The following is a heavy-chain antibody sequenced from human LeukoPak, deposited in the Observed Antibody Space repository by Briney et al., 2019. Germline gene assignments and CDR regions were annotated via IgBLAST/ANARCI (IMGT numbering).Heavy chain of an antibody. D-gene: IGHD3-3*01. CDR3: ERDSFDDFWSGSTLDY. CDR1: ALSFSSYW. J-gene: IGHJ4*02. V-gene: IGHV3-7*01. CDR2: IQQDGSEK. Sequence: GGSMRLSCAASALSFSSYWMSWVRQAQGKVLEWVASIQQDGSEKFYLDSVKGRFTICRDNAKNSLYLQMSSLRAEDTGVYYCERDSFDDFWSGSTLDYWGEGTLLTVSS.